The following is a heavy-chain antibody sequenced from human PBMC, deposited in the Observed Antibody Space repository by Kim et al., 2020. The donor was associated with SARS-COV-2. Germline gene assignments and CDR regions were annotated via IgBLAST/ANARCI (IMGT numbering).Heavy chain of an antibody. V-gene: IGHV3-23*01. CDR2: VNNGGNA. Sequence: GGSLRLSCAASGFVFSTRAMSWVRQAPGKGLEWVASVNNGGNAYYAESVRGRFTISRDLTKDTLYLQMNSLRVDDTALYYCANDHPSSGWPAFDSWGQGTRVTVSS. CDR1: GFVFSTRA. J-gene: IGHJ4*02. CDR3: ANDHPSSGWPAFDS. D-gene: IGHD3-22*01.